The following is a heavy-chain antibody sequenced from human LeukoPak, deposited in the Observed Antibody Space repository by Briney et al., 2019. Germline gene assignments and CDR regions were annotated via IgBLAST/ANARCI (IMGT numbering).Heavy chain of an antibody. Sequence: PGGSLRLSCAASGVTFGSYAMHWVRQAPGKGLEWVAVITHDGSNKYYADSVKGRFTISRDNSKNTLYLQMNSLRAEGTAVYYCAREGGYGSGDYYGFDYWGQGTLVTV. J-gene: IGHJ4*02. D-gene: IGHD3-22*01. CDR1: GVTFGSYA. CDR2: ITHDGSNK. CDR3: AREGGYGSGDYYGFDY. V-gene: IGHV3-30*01.